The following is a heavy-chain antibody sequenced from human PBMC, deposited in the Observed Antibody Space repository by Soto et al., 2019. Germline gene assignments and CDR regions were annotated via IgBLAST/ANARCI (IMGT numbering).Heavy chain of an antibody. J-gene: IGHJ4*02. CDR3: ARAPGGSSSWRGYYFDY. CDR1: GYTFTSYY. D-gene: IGHD6-13*01. CDR2: INPSGGST. Sequence: AASVKVSCKASGYTFTSYYMHWVRQAPGQGLEWMGIINPSGGSTSYAQKFQGRVTMTRDTSTSTVYMELSSLRSEDTAVYYCARAPGGSSSWRGYYFDYWGQGTLVTVSS. V-gene: IGHV1-46*03.